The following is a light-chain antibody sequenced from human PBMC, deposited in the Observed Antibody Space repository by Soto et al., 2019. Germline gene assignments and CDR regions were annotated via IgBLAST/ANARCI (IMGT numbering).Light chain of an antibody. CDR1: QSFSSSY. Sequence: EIQWTQSPGTLSLSPGERATLSCRSSQSFSSSYLAWYQQKPGQAPTLLIYGASSRATGIPERFSGSGSGTDFTLTISSLQPEDIAAYYCQQYGNSPTWTFGQGTKVDIK. CDR3: QQYGNSPTWT. V-gene: IGKV3-20*01. CDR2: GAS. J-gene: IGKJ1*01.